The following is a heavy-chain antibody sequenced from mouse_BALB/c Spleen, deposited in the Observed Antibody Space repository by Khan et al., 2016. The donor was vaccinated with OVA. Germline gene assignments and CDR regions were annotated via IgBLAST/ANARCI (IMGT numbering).Heavy chain of an antibody. CDR2: IWGGGST. CDR3: AKGVWSYYYALDY. CDR1: GFSLTDYG. J-gene: IGHJ4*01. V-gene: IGHV2-6-5*01. Sequence: QVRLQQSGPGLVAPSQSLSITCTVSGFSLTDYGVSWIRQPPGKGLEWLGVIWGGGSTYYNSALNSRLSISKDNSKSQVFLKMSSLQTDDTAMYYCAKGVWSYYYALDYWGQGTSVTVSS.